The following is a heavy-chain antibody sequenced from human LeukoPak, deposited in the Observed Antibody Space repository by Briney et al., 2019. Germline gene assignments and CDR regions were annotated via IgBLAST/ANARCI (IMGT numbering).Heavy chain of an antibody. V-gene: IGHV4-39*07. D-gene: IGHD3-22*01. J-gene: IGHJ4*02. CDR2: IYHSGST. Sequence: PSETLSLTCTVSGGSISSSSYYWGWVRQPPGKGLEWIGEIYHSGSTNYNPSLKSRVTISVDKSKNQFSLKLSSVTAADTAVYYCASTWGYDSSGYYPYFDYWGQGTLVTVSS. CDR1: GGSISSSSYY. CDR3: ASTWGYDSSGYYPYFDY.